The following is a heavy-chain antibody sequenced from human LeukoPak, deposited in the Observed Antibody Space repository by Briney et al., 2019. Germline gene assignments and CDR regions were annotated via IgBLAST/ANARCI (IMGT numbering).Heavy chain of an antibody. J-gene: IGHJ4*02. D-gene: IGHD3-22*01. CDR2: IYYSGST. Sequence: ASETLSLTCTVSGGSISSGDYYWSWIRQPPGKGLEWIGYIYYSGSTYYNPSLKSRVTISVDTSKNQFSLKLSSVTAADTAVYYCARLNYYDSSGYYGPNSRILDYWGQGTLVTVSS. V-gene: IGHV4-30-4*01. CDR1: GGSISSGDYY. CDR3: ARLNYYDSSGYYGPNSRILDY.